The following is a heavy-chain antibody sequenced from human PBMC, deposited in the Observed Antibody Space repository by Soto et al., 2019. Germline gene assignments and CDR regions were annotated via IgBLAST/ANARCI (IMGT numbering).Heavy chain of an antibody. Sequence: PGGSLRLSCAASGFTFSSSWMHWVRQAPGKGLVWVSRVSGDGSSTNYADSVKGRFTISRDNAKNTLYLQMNSLRAEDVAVYYCARDLELFFDYWGQGTLVTVSS. V-gene: IGHV3-74*01. J-gene: IGHJ4*02. CDR2: VSGDGSST. CDR1: GFTFSSSW. CDR3: ARDLELFFDY. D-gene: IGHD1-7*01.